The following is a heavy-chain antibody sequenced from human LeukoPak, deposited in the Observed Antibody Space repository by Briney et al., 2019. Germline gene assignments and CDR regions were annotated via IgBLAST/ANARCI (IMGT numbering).Heavy chain of an antibody. V-gene: IGHV3-30-3*01. CDR1: GFTFSSYA. CDR3: ARDRSGSHYYIDV. D-gene: IGHD1-26*01. Sequence: QPGGSLRLSCAASGFTFSSYAMHWVRQAPGKGLEWVAVISYDGSNKYYADSVKGRFTISRDNAKNTLDLQMNSLRAEDTAVYYCARDRSGSHYYIDVWGKGTTVTVSS. J-gene: IGHJ6*03. CDR2: ISYDGSNK.